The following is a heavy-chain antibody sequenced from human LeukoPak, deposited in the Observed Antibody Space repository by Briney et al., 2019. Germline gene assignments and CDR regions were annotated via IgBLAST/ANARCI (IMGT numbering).Heavy chain of an antibody. CDR2: ISVYNGNT. J-gene: IGHJ4*02. D-gene: IGHD6-19*01. Sequence: EASVKVSCKASGYTFTNYGISWVRQAPGQGLEWMGWISVYNGNTNYALKFQGRVTMTTDTSTRTAYMELRSLRSDDTAVYYCAREVEQWLVRGGDYWGQGTLVTVSS. V-gene: IGHV1-18*01. CDR3: AREVEQWLVRGGDY. CDR1: GYTFTNYG.